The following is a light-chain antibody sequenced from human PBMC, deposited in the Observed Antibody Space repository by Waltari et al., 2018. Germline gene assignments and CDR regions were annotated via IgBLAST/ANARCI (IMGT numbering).Light chain of an antibody. CDR1: QDIGNF. CDR3: QQYDNFPYT. Sequence: DIQMTQPPSSLSASAGDGVTITCQASQDIGNFLNWYQQKPGRAPNLLIYDASNLETGVPSRFSGGGSGTHFTFTINSLQSEDIATYYCQQYDNFPYTFGQGTKVEIK. V-gene: IGKV1-33*01. J-gene: IGKJ2*01. CDR2: DAS.